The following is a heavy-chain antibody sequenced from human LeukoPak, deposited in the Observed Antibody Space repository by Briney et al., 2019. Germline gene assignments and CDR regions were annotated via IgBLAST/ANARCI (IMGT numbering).Heavy chain of an antibody. CDR2: IYTSGST. J-gene: IGHJ4*02. CDR3: ARDRYYYDGTLDY. Sequence: PSETLSLTCTVSGGSISSSSYYWSWIRQPAGKGLEWIGRIYTSGSTNYNPSLKSRVTISVDTSKNQFSLKLSSVTAADTAVYYCARDRYYYDGTLDYWGQGTLVTVSS. CDR1: GGSISSSSYY. V-gene: IGHV4-61*02. D-gene: IGHD3-22*01.